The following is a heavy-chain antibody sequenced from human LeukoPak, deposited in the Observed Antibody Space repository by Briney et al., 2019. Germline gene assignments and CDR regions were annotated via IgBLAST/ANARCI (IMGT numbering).Heavy chain of an antibody. D-gene: IGHD1-26*01. Sequence: PGGSLRLSCAASGFTFEIYWMSWVRQAPGKGLEWVANITKDGSEKNYVDSVKGRFTISRDNAKNSLYLQMNSLRADDTALYYCARHWEGVESDAFDIWGQGTMVTVSS. V-gene: IGHV3-7*04. CDR3: ARHWEGVESDAFDI. J-gene: IGHJ3*02. CDR1: GFTFEIYW. CDR2: ITKDGSEK.